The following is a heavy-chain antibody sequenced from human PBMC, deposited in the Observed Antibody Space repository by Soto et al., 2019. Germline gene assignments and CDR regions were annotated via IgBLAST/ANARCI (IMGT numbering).Heavy chain of an antibody. CDR3: ARDEGVTMVRGYEK. D-gene: IGHD3-10*01. CDR2: INPDGSLT. CDR1: GFTFSTYW. Sequence: EAQLVQSGGGLIQPGGSMRLSCAASGFTFSTYWMHWVRQAPGKGLVWVSSINPDGSLTPYADSVRGRFTISRDNSKHTVYLQMNSLRAEDTAVYYCARDEGVTMVRGYEKRGQGTLVAVSS. J-gene: IGHJ4*02. V-gene: IGHV3-74*03.